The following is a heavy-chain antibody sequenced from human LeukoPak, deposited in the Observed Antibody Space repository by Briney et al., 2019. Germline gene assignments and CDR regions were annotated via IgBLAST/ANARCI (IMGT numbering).Heavy chain of an antibody. V-gene: IGHV3-21*01. D-gene: IGHD3-22*01. Sequence: PGGSLRLSCAASGFTFSSYSMNWVRQAPGKGLEWVSSISSSSYIYYADSVKGRFTISRDNAKNSLYLQTNSLRAEDTAVYYCARQKRITMIVGSDYWGQGTLVTVSS. CDR3: ARQKRITMIVGSDY. CDR2: ISSSSYI. CDR1: GFTFSSYS. J-gene: IGHJ4*02.